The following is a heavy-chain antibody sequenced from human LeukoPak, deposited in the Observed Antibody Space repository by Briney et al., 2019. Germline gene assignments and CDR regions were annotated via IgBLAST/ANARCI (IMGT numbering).Heavy chain of an antibody. CDR3: AREAGFYGMDV. V-gene: IGHV6-1*01. Sequence: TSQTLSLTCAISGDSVSSNSAVWNWIRQPPSKGLEWLGRTYYRSKWYNDYAVSVKSRITINPDTSKNQFSLQLNSVTPEDTAVYYCAREAGFYGMDVWGQGTTVTVSS. J-gene: IGHJ6*02. CDR2: TYYRSKWYN. CDR1: GDSVSSNSAV.